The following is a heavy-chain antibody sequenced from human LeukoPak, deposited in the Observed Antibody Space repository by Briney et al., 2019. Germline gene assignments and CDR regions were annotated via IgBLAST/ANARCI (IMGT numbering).Heavy chain of an antibody. CDR1: GYSFTDYY. V-gene: IGHV1-2*02. D-gene: IGHD2-21*01. J-gene: IGHJ5*02. CDR3: ARADRLDGGPYLIGP. Sequence: ASVKVSCKTSGYSFTDYYMHWVRQAPGQGLEWMGWIDPKSGGTSSAQKFQGRVTMTRDTSITTVYMEVSWLTSDDTAIYYCARADRLDGGPYLIGPWGQGTLVTVSS. CDR2: IDPKSGGT.